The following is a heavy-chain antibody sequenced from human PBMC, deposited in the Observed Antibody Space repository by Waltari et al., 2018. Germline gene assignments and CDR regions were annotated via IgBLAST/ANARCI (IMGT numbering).Heavy chain of an antibody. V-gene: IGHV4-39*07. CDR2: IYYSGST. D-gene: IGHD2-15*01. J-gene: IGHJ5*02. CDR3: ARDTACSGGSCHWFDP. Sequence: QLQLQESGPGLVKPAETLSLTCTVSGGSISSSSYYWGWIRQPPGKGLEWIGSIYYSGSTYYHPSLKSRFTISGDTSKNQFSLKLSSVTAADTAVYYCARDTACSGGSCHWFDPWGQGTLVTVSS. CDR1: GGSISSSSYY.